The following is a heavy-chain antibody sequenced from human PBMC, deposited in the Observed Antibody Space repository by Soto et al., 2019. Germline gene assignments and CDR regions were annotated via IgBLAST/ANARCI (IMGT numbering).Heavy chain of an antibody. J-gene: IGHJ6*02. D-gene: IGHD6-19*01. CDR2: ISFDGSNE. CDR1: GFTFSSYG. CDR3: AKDGGSSGWGYYYAMDV. V-gene: IGHV3-30*18. Sequence: QVQLVESGGGVVQPGRSLRLSCAASGFTFSSYGMHWVRQAPGKGLEWVSLISFDGSNEYYADSVKGRFTISRDNSKNTLYLQMNSLRPEDTAVYYCAKDGGSSGWGYYYAMDVWGRGTTVTVSS.